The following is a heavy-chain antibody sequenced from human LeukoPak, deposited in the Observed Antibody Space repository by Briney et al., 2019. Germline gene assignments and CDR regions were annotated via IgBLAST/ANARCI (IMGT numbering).Heavy chain of an antibody. D-gene: IGHD3-3*01. J-gene: IGHJ3*02. CDR3: ARASDFWSGYPDAFDI. V-gene: IGHV4-4*07. CDR2: IYTSGST. Sequence: SETLSLTCTVSGGSISDYYWNWIRQPAGKGLEWIGRIYTSGSTNYNPSLKSRVTMSVDTSKNQFSLKLSSVTAADTAVYYCARASDFWSGYPDAFDIWGQGTMVTVSS. CDR1: GGSISDYY.